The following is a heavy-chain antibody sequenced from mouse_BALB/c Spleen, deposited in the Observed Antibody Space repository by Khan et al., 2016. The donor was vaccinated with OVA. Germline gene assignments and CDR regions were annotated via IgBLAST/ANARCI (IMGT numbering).Heavy chain of an antibody. Sequence: VQLQQPGAEFVKPGASVKLSCTASGFNIEDTYIHWVKQRPEQGLEWIGKIDPANGKTNYDPKFQGKATITADTSSNTAYLHLNSLTSEDTVVYYCAHSLLLYAMDYWGHGTSVTVSS. CDR3: AHSLLLYAMDY. CDR2: IDPANGKT. CDR1: GFNIEDTY. V-gene: IGHV14-3*02. D-gene: IGHD1-2*01. J-gene: IGHJ4*01.